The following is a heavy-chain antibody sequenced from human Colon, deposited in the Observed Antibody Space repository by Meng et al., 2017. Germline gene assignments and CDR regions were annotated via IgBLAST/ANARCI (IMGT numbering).Heavy chain of an antibody. CDR1: GFTFSTYN. J-gene: IGHJ4*02. D-gene: IGHD3-16*02. CDR3: ARERQYRNYFDY. Sequence: GGSLRLSYAASGFTFSTYNMHWVRQAPGKGLEWVSSISSSSSYIYYADSVKGRFTISRDNAKNSLYLQMNSLRAEDTAVYYCARERQYRNYFDYWGQGTLVTVSS. CDR2: ISSSSSYI. V-gene: IGHV3-21*01.